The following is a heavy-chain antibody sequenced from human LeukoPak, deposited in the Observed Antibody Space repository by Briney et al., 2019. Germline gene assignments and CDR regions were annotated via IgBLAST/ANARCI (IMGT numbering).Heavy chain of an antibody. CDR2: IYHSGST. CDR1: GGSISSSNW. V-gene: IGHV4-4*02. CDR3: ASPRVAVAGTGENYFDY. D-gene: IGHD6-19*01. Sequence: SETLSLTCAVSGGSISSSNWWSWVRQPPGKGLEWIGEIYHSGSTNYNPSLKSRVTISVDKSKNQFSLKLSSVTAADTAVYYCASPRVAVAGTGENYFDYWGQGTLVTVSS. J-gene: IGHJ4*02.